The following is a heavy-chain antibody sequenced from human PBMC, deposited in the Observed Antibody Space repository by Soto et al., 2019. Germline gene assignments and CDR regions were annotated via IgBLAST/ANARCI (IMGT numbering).Heavy chain of an antibody. CDR2: IKQDGSEQ. V-gene: IGHV3-7*03. CDR3: ARPPHGMDV. Sequence: PVGSLRLSGAASGFILCNFWMTWVRQAPGKGLEWVASIKQDGSEQYYVDSVKGRFTISRDNAKNTLYLQMNSLRVEDTAVYYCARPPHGMDVWGQGTTVTVSS. CDR1: GFILCNFW. J-gene: IGHJ6*02.